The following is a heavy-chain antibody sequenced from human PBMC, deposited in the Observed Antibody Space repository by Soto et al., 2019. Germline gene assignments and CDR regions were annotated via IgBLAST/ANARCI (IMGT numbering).Heavy chain of an antibody. J-gene: IGHJ4*02. CDR3: ARVGRNRYDFWSGPSYYFDY. Sequence: PVKVSSKASGGTFSSDAISWVRQAPGPGLEWMGGIIPIFGTANYAQKLQGRVTIAAVESTSTAYMELSSLRSEDTAVYYCARVGRNRYDFWSGPSYYFDYWGQGTLVTVSS. V-gene: IGHV1-69*13. CDR2: IIPIFGTA. CDR1: GGTFSSDA. D-gene: IGHD3-3*01.